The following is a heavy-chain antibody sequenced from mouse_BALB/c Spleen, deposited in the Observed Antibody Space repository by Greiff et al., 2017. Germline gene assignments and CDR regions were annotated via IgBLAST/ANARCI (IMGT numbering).Heavy chain of an antibody. CDR2: ISDGGSYT. V-gene: IGHV5-4*02. CDR1: GFTFSDYY. D-gene: IGHD2-3*01. Sequence: EVQGVESGGGLVKPGGSLKLSCAASGFTFSDYYMYWVRQTPEKRLEWVATISDGGSYTYYPDSVKGRFTISRDNAKNNLYLQMSSLKSEDTAMYYCARDDGSLYYFDYWGQGTTLTVSS. J-gene: IGHJ2*01. CDR3: ARDDGSLYYFDY.